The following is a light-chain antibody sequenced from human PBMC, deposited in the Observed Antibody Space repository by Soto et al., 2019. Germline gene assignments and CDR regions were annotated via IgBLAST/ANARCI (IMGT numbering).Light chain of an antibody. J-gene: IGKJ3*01. CDR2: DAS. CDR3: QHYNSYLLT. Sequence: DIQMTQSPSTLSASVGDRVTITCRASQSISRSLAWYQQKPGKAPNLLIYDASSLESGVPSRFSGSGFGTEFTRTISSLQPDDFATYYCQHYNSYLLTFGPGTTVDIK. CDR1: QSISRS. V-gene: IGKV1-5*01.